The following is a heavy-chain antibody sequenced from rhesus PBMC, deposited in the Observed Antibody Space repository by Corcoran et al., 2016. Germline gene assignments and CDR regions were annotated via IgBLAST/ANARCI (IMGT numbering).Heavy chain of an antibody. Sequence: QVTLKESGPARVKPAQTLTLTCTFSGFSLSTRAMGVGWTRQPSRQTLEWLAHSYWDDDKRYSTSLKSRLTSSKDTSKNQVVLTIANMDPVDTATYYCARRYSGYSYGYFDSWGQGVLVTVSS. J-gene: IGHJ4*01. CDR2: SYWDDDK. CDR3: ARRYSGYSYGYFDS. D-gene: IGHD5-24*01. CDR1: GFSLSTRAMG. V-gene: IGHV2-1*01.